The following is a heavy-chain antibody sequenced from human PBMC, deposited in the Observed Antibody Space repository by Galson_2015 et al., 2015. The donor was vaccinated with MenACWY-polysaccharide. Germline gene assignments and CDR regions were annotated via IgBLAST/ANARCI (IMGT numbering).Heavy chain of an antibody. CDR2: MNPNSGNI. Sequence: SVKVSCKASGYTFTSYEINWVRQAPGQGLEWMGWMNPNSGNIGYAQKFLGKFTMTRDTSIGTAYMELNDLRPEHTAVYYCARERATVIADSNGMDVWGQGTAVTVSS. D-gene: IGHD2-21*01. V-gene: IGHV1-8*01. J-gene: IGHJ6*02. CDR3: ARERATVIADSNGMDV. CDR1: GYTFTSYE.